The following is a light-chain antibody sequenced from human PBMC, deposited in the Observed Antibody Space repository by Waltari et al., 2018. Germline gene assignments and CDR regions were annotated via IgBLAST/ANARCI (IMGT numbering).Light chain of an antibody. CDR3: QMYVRLPVT. J-gene: IGKJ1*01. V-gene: IGKV3-20*01. CDR1: QRVGRA. CDR2: DAS. Sequence: EIVLKQSPGTLALSPGERAPLACRASQRVGRALAWYQQKPGQAPRLLIYDASSRATGISDKFSGSGSGTDFSLTISRVEPEDFAVYFCQMYVRLPVTFGQGTKVEVK.